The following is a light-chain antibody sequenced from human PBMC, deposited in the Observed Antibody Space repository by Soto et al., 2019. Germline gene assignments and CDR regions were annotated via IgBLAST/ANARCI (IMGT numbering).Light chain of an antibody. Sequence: ETVMTQSPATLSVSPGERATLSCRASQSISSNLVWYQQKPGQAPRLLMFRTSTRATGIPARFSGSGSGTEFNITISSLQSEDFAVYYCQQYNNWPRATFGGGTKVEIK. CDR2: RTS. J-gene: IGKJ4*01. V-gene: IGKV3-15*01. CDR3: QQYNNWPRAT. CDR1: QSISSN.